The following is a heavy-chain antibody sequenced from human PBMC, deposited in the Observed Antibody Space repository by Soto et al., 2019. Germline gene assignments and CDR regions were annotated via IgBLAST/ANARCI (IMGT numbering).Heavy chain of an antibody. V-gene: IGHV3-74*01. CDR2: INGDGSST. D-gene: IGHD5-18*01. CDR1: GFSFSGYW. Sequence: PGGSLRLSCATYGFSFSGYWIHWVRQAPGKGLVWVSHINGDGSSTNYADSVKGRFTISRDYAKNTLYLQMNSLRVEDTAVYYCARGGAYIYGPQYDWGQGTLVTVSS. J-gene: IGHJ4*02. CDR3: ARGGAYIYGPQYD.